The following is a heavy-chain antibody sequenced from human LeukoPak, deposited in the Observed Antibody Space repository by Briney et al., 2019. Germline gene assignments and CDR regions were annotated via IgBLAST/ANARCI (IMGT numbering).Heavy chain of an antibody. CDR2: ISYDGSNK. J-gene: IGHJ4*02. CDR1: GFTFSSYA. V-gene: IGHV3-30-3*01. Sequence: PGRSLRLSCAASGFTFSSYAMHWVRQAPGKGLEWVAVISYDGSNKYYADSVKGRFTISRDNSKNTLYLQMNSLRAEDTAVYYCARDFLAVAGSFDYWGQGTLVTVSS. D-gene: IGHD6-19*01. CDR3: ARDFLAVAGSFDY.